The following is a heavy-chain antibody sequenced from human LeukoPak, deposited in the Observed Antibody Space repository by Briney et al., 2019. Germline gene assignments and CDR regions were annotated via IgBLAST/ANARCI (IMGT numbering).Heavy chain of an antibody. CDR1: GFTFSSDG. CDR3: AKNHIGGFLMMDV. Sequence: PGGSLRLSYAASGFTFSSDGMHWVRQAPGKGLEWVAFIRYDGGNKYYADSVKGRFTISRDNSKNTLYLQMNSLRAEDTAVYYCAKNHIGGFLMMDVWGKGTTVTVSS. V-gene: IGHV3-30*02. D-gene: IGHD3-10*01. CDR2: IRYDGGNK. J-gene: IGHJ6*04.